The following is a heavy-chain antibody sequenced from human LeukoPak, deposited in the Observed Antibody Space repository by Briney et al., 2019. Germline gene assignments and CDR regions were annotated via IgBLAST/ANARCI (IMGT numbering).Heavy chain of an antibody. J-gene: IGHJ2*01. CDR2: IYNSGTT. V-gene: IGHV4-59*01. Sequence: SETLSLTCTVSGGSISSSYWNWIRQPPGKGLERIGNIYNSGTTDYNPSLKTRVTLSLDTSKNQISLKLSSVTAADTAVYYCARDKGPYWYFDLWGRGTLVTVSS. CDR1: GGSISSSY. CDR3: ARDKGPYWYFDL.